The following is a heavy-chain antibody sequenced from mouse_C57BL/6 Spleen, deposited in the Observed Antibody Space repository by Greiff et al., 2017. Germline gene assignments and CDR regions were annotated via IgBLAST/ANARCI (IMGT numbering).Heavy chain of an antibody. V-gene: IGHV5-6*01. J-gene: IGHJ2*01. Sequence: DVQLVESGGDLVKPGGSLKLSCAASGFTFSSYGMSWVRQTPDKRLEWVATISSGGSYTYYPDSVKGRFTISRDNAKNTLYLQMSSLKSEDTAMYYCSSRGYSNAGCFDYWGQGTTLTVSS. CDR3: SSRGYSNAGCFDY. CDR2: ISSGGSYT. D-gene: IGHD2-5*01. CDR1: GFTFSSYG.